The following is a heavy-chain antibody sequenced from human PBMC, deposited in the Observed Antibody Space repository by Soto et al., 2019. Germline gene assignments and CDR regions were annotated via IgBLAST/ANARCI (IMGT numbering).Heavy chain of an antibody. CDR1: RFTFSSYW. J-gene: IGHJ6*02. CDR2: INSDGSST. D-gene: IGHD1-26*01. V-gene: IGHV3-74*01. CDR3: ARRREGYYYGLDV. Sequence: EERLVESGGGSVQPGGSLRLSCAASRFTFSSYWMYWVRQAPGKGLVWVSRINSDGSSTRYADSVRGRFSISRDNSNSTLYLQMNTLRADDTAVYYCARRREGYYYGLDVWGQGTTVTVSS.